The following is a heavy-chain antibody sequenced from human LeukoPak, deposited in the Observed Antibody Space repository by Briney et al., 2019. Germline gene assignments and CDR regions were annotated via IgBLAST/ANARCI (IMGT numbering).Heavy chain of an antibody. CDR2: ISAYYGNT. Sequence: ASVKVSCKASGYTFTSYGISWVRQAPGQGLEWMGWISAYYGNTNYAQKLQGRVTMTTDTSTSTAYMELRSLRSDDTAVYYCARDLITMVRGVQYIRVPFDYWGQGTLVTVSS. J-gene: IGHJ4*02. CDR3: ARDLITMVRGVQYIRVPFDY. CDR1: GYTFTSYG. V-gene: IGHV1-18*01. D-gene: IGHD3-10*01.